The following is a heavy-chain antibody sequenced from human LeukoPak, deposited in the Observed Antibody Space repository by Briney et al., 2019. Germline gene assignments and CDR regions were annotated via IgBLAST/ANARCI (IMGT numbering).Heavy chain of an antibody. CDR2: IIPIFGTA. Sequence: SVKLSCKASGGTFSSYAISWVRQAPGQGLEWMGRIIPIFGTATYAQKFQGRVTITTDESTTTAYMELSSLRSEDTAVYYCARNHYYDSSGYYLLDAFDICGQGTMVTVSS. CDR1: GGTFSSYA. J-gene: IGHJ3*02. CDR3: ARNHYYDSSGYYLLDAFDI. V-gene: IGHV1-69*05. D-gene: IGHD3-22*01.